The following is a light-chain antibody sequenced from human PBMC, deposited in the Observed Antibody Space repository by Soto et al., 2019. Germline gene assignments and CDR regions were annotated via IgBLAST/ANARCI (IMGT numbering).Light chain of an antibody. J-gene: IGLJ2*01. CDR3: SSYTSSSTL. CDR2: EVS. Sequence: QSVLTQPPSVSGAPGQRVTISCTGSSSNIGAGYDVHWYQQLPGTAPKLMIYEVSHRPSGVSNRFSGSKSGNTASLTISGLQAEDEADYYCSSYTSSSTLFGGGTKLTVL. V-gene: IGLV1-40*01. CDR1: SSNIGAGYD.